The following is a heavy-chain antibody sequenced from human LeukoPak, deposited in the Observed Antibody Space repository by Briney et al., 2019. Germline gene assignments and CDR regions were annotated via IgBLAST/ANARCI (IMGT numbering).Heavy chain of an antibody. CDR2: IYPRDGST. CDR3: ARDQEGFDY. CDR1: GYTFTSHG. Sequence: ASVTVSCKASGYTFTSHGISWVRQAPGQGLEWMGMIYPRDGSTSYAQNFQGRVTVTRDTSTITVHMELRGLRSEDTAVYYCARDQEGFDYWGQGTVVTVSS. J-gene: IGHJ4*02. V-gene: IGHV1-46*01.